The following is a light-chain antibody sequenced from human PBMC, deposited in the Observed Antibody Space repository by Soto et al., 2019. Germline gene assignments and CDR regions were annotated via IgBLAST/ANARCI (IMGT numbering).Light chain of an antibody. J-gene: IGKJ1*01. CDR1: QSISSW. Sequence: DINMPKSPSTLSASVGDRVTITCRARQSISSWLAWYQQKPGKAPKLLIYDASSLESGVPSRFSGSGSGTEFTLTISSLQPDDFATYYCQQYNSYSEWTFGQGTKVDIK. CDR3: QQYNSYSEWT. V-gene: IGKV1-5*01. CDR2: DAS.